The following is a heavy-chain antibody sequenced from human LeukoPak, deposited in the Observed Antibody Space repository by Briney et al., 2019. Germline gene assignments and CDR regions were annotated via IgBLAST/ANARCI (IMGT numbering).Heavy chain of an antibody. D-gene: IGHD4-11*01. J-gene: IGHJ6*02. V-gene: IGHV4-59*01. Sequence: SETLSLTCTVSGGSIFSYYWNWIRQPPGKGLEWIGYIYYSGSSYYNPSLKSRVTISVDTSKNQFSLKLSSVTAAETPVYYCARENYSNHLSYYYGKDVWGQGTTVTVSS. CDR3: ARENYSNHLSYYYGKDV. CDR2: IYYSGSS. CDR1: GGSIFSYY.